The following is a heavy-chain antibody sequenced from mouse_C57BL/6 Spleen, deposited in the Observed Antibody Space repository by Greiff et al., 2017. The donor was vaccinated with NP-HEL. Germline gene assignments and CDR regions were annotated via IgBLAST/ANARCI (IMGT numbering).Heavy chain of an antibody. D-gene: IGHD1-1*01. J-gene: IGHJ3*01. Sequence: EVQLQQSGPELVKPGASVKISCKASGYSFTGYYMNWVKQSPEKSLEWIGEINPSTGGTTYNQKFKAKATLTVDKSSSTAYMQLKSLTSEDSAVYYCAPYGSLADWGQGTLVTVSA. CDR1: GYSFTGYY. V-gene: IGHV1-42*01. CDR3: APYGSLAD. CDR2: INPSTGGT.